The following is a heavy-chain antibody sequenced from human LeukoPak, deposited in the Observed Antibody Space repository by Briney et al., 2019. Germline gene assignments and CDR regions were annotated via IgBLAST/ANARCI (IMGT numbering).Heavy chain of an antibody. CDR3: ASLYYDILAGYDYYGMDV. Sequence: GGSLRLSCAASGFTFSSYWMSWVRQAPGKGLEWVANIKQDGSEKYYVDSVKGRFTISRDNAKNSLYLQMNSLRAEDKAVYYCASLYYDILAGYDYYGMDVWGKGTTVTVSS. D-gene: IGHD3-9*01. CDR2: IKQDGSEK. V-gene: IGHV3-7*03. CDR1: GFTFSSYW. J-gene: IGHJ6*04.